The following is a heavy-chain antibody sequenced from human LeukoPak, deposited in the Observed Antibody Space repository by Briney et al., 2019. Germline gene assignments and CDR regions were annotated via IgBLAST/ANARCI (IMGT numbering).Heavy chain of an antibody. CDR3: ARDPGYSYGYDWFDP. Sequence: KPSETLSLTCAVYGGSFSGYYWSWIRQPPGKGLEWIGEINHSGSTNYNPSLKSRVTISVDTSKNQFSLKLSSVTAADTAVYYCARDPGYSYGYDWFDPWGQGTLVTVSS. V-gene: IGHV4-34*01. CDR2: INHSGST. J-gene: IGHJ5*02. CDR1: GGSFSGYY. D-gene: IGHD5-18*01.